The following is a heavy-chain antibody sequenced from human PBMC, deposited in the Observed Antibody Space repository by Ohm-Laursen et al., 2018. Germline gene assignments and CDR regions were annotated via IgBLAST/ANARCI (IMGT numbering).Heavy chain of an antibody. V-gene: IGHV3-33*01. Sequence: RSLRLSCAASGFTFSSYGMHWVRQAPGKGLEWVAVIWYDGSNKYYADSVKGRFTISRDNSKNTLYLQMNSLRAEDTAVYYCARDKVTMIVVPYYYGMDVWGQGTTVTVSS. CDR2: IWYDGSNK. CDR1: GFTFSSYG. CDR3: ARDKVTMIVVPYYYGMDV. J-gene: IGHJ6*02. D-gene: IGHD3-22*01.